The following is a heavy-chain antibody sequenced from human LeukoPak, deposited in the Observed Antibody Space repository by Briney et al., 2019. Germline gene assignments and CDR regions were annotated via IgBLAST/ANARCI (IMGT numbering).Heavy chain of an antibody. D-gene: IGHD1-20*01. V-gene: IGHV1-18*01. Sequence: ASVKLSCKASGYTFTSYGISWVRQAPGHGLEWMGWISAYNGNTSYAQKLQGRVTMTTDTYTSTAYMELRSLRSDDTAVYYCARDTRYNYPYYFDYWGQGTLVTVSS. CDR3: ARDTRYNYPYYFDY. CDR2: ISAYNGNT. J-gene: IGHJ4*02. CDR1: GYTFTSYG.